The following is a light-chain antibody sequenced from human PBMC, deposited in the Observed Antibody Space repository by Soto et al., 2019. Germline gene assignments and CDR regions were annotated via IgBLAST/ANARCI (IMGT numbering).Light chain of an antibody. J-gene: IGKJ4*01. CDR3: QQYGESPPT. CDR1: QSVRNTY. CDR2: GAS. Sequence: EIVLTQSPGTLSLSPGERVTLSCRASQSVRNTYLAWYQQKPGQAPRLLVSGASSRATGIPDRYSGSGSGRAFSLTITRLEPEDFAVYVCQQYGESPPTFGGGTKVEIK. V-gene: IGKV3-20*01.